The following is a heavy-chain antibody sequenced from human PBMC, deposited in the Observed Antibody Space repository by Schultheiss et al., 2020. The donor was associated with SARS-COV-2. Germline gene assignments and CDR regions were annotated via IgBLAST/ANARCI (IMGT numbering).Heavy chain of an antibody. D-gene: IGHD3-3*01. CDR1: GGSISSYY. V-gene: IGHV4-59*01. Sequence: ETLSLTCTVSGGSISSYYWSWIRQPPGKGLEWIGYIYYSGSTNYNPSLKSRVTISVDTSKNQFSLKLSSVTAADTAVYYCARVEGHYDFWSGSHWFDPWGQGTLVTVSS. CDR3: ARVEGHYDFWSGSHWFDP. J-gene: IGHJ5*02. CDR2: IYYSGST.